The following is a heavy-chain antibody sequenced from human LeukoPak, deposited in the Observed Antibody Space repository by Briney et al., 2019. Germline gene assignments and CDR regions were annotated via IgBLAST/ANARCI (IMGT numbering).Heavy chain of an antibody. CDR1: GFTFSDYY. CDR2: ISSSGSTI. CDR3: AGGVSGWYVYDY. Sequence: GGSLRLSCTAPGFTFSDYYMSWIRQAPGKGLEWVSYISSSGSTIYYADSVKGRFTISRDNAKNSLYLQMNSLRAEDTAVYYCAGGVSGWYVYDYWGQGTLVTVSS. D-gene: IGHD6-19*01. V-gene: IGHV3-11*01. J-gene: IGHJ4*02.